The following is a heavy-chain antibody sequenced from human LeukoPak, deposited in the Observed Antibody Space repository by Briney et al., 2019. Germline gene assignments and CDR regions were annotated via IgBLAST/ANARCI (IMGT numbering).Heavy chain of an antibody. CDR1: GGSFSGYY. J-gene: IGHJ4*02. Sequence: SETLSFTCAVYGGSFSGYYWSWIRQPPGKGLEWIGEINHSGSTNYNPSLKSRVTISVDTSKNQFSLKLSSVTAADTAVYYCASMGDYGGSPNDYWGQGTLVTVSS. D-gene: IGHD4-23*01. CDR2: INHSGST. CDR3: ASMGDYGGSPNDY. V-gene: IGHV4-34*01.